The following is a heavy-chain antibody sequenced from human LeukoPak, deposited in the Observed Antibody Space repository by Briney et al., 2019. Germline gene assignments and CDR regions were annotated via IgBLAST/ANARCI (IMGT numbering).Heavy chain of an antibody. CDR2: ISGSGGST. J-gene: IGHJ4*02. Sequence: GGSLRLSCAASGFTFSSYAMSWVRQAPGKGLEWVSAISGSGGSTYYADPVKGRFTISRDNSKNTLYLQMNSLRAEDTAVYYCALIRGYSYGDYYFDYWGQGTLVTVSS. V-gene: IGHV3-23*01. CDR3: ALIRGYSYGDYYFDY. D-gene: IGHD5-18*01. CDR1: GFTFSSYA.